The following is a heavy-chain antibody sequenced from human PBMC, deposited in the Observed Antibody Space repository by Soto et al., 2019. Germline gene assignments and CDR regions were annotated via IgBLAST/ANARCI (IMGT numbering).Heavy chain of an antibody. V-gene: IGHV4-4*02. CDR3: ARTLPNRQLFDS. CDR1: GGSISDINW. CDR2: IYHSGST. Sequence: SETLSLTCAVSGGSISDINWWYWVRQPPGKGLEWIGEIYHSGSTHYNPSLKSRVTMSVDNSKNQFSLNLNSVTAADTAVYYCARTLPNRQLFDSWSQGTLVTVSS. J-gene: IGHJ4*02. D-gene: IGHD1-1*01.